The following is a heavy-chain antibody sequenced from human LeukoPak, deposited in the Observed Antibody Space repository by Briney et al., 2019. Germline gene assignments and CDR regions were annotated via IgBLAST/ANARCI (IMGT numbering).Heavy chain of an antibody. V-gene: IGHV4-59*12. D-gene: IGHD2-8*01. CDR2: IYYSGST. CDR1: GGSISSYY. Sequence: MPSETLSLTCTVSGGSISSYYWSWIRQPPGKGLEWIGYIYYSGSTNYNPSLKSRVTISVDTSKNQFSLKLSSVTAADTAVYYCARNIVLMVYAIYFDYWGQGTLVTVSS. CDR3: ARNIVLMVYAIYFDY. J-gene: IGHJ4*02.